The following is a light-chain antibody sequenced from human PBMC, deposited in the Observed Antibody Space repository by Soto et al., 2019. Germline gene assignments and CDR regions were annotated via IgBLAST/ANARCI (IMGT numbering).Light chain of an antibody. CDR3: HQYDNSPLT. CDR2: GAS. V-gene: IGKV3-20*01. CDR1: QSISSSY. Sequence: EIVLTQSPGTLSLSPGERATLSCRASQSISSSYLAWYQQKPGQTPRLLIYGASSRATGVPDRFSGSGSGTDFTLTISRLEPADFAVYYCHQYDNSPLTFGGGNKVEIK. J-gene: IGKJ4*01.